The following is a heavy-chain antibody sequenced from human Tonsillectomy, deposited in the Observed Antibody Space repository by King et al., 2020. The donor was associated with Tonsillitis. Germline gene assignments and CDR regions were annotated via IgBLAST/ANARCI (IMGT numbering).Heavy chain of an antibody. D-gene: IGHD4-11*01. CDR1: GFTFSTYA. Sequence: QLVQSGGGVVQPGRSLRLSCAASGFTFSTYAMHWVRQAPGKGLAWVAVISYDGSNRYYADSVKGRFTISRDNLKNTLYLQMNSLRPEDTAVYYCARDLHYSKPGSWGQGTRVTVSS. CDR3: ARDLHYSKPGS. J-gene: IGHJ5*02. CDR2: ISYDGSNR. V-gene: IGHV3-30*04.